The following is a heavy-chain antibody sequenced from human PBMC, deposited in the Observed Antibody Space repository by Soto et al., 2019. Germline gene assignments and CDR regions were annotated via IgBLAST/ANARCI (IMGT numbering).Heavy chain of an antibody. J-gene: IGHJ4*02. D-gene: IGHD3-22*01. V-gene: IGHV3-33*01. CDR1: VFTFSIYG. CDR2: ICYDGSNK. CDR3: ARGKYYYDSSGYPFDY. Sequence: PGGSLILSCAASVFTFSIYGMHWVRQAPGRGLEWVEVICYDGSNKYYADSVKGRFTISRDNSKNTLYLQMNSLRAEDTAVYYCARGKYYYDSSGYPFDYWGQGTLVTVSS.